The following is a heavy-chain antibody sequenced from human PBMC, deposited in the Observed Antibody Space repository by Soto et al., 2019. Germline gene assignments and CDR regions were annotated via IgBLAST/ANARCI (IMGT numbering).Heavy chain of an antibody. CDR3: ASYFGDFVDWYFDL. Sequence: PGGSLRLSCAASGFTFSTYSMNWVRQAPGKGLEWVSYISSSSTYIYYADSVKGRFTISRDNAKNSLFLQMNNLRAEDTAVYYCASYFGDFVDWYFDLWGRGTLVTAPQ. V-gene: IGHV3-21*05. CDR1: GFTFSTYS. D-gene: IGHD3-10*01. CDR2: ISSSSTYI. J-gene: IGHJ2*01.